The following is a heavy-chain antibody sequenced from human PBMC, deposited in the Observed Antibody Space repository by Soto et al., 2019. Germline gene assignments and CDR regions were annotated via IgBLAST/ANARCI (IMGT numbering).Heavy chain of an antibody. D-gene: IGHD3-22*01. Sequence: GGSLRLSCAASGFTFSSYAMSWVRQAPGKGLEWVSAISGSGGSTYYADSVKGRFTISRDNSKNTLYLQMNSLRAEDTAVYYCAKDRGYYYDSSGYFDPVGGVTSDYWGQGTLVTVSS. CDR1: GFTFSSYA. J-gene: IGHJ4*02. V-gene: IGHV3-23*01. CDR3: AKDRGYYYDSSGYFDPVGGVTSDY. CDR2: ISGSGGST.